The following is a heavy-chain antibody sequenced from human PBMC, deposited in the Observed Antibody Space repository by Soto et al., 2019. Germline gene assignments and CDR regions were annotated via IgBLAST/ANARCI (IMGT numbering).Heavy chain of an antibody. CDR1: GGTFSSYA. V-gene: IGHV1-69*13. CDR2: IIPIFGTA. Sequence: ASVKVSFKASGGTFSSYAISWVRQAPGQGLEWMGGIIPIFGTANYAQKFQGRVTITADESTSTAYMELGSLRSEDTAVYYCARDWRIVGATKVDWFDPWGQGTLVTVSS. D-gene: IGHD1-26*01. CDR3: ARDWRIVGATKVDWFDP. J-gene: IGHJ5*02.